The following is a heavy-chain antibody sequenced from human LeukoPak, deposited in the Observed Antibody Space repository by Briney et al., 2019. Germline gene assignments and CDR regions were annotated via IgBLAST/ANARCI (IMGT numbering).Heavy chain of an antibody. J-gene: IGHJ5*02. CDR2: INPSGGST. V-gene: IGHV1-46*01. CDR1: GYTFTSYY. Sequence: ASVKVSCKASGYTFTSYYMHWVRQAPGQGLEWMGIINPSGGSTSYAQKLQGRVTMTRDTSTSTVYMELSSLRSEDTAVYYCARDRGYQLLFRYWFDPWGQGTLVTVSS. D-gene: IGHD2-2*01. CDR3: ARDRGYQLLFRYWFDP.